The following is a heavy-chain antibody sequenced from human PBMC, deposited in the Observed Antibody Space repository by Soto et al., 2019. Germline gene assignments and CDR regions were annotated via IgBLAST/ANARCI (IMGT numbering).Heavy chain of an antibody. CDR3: PRPICSGWLEECCKH. D-gene: IGHD2-15*01. Sequence: PGGPLRLSCAASGFTFSSYWMSWVRQAPRKGLEWVANIKQDGSEKYYVDSVKGRFTISRDNAKNSLYLQMNCLRAEDTAVYYCPRPICSGWLEECCKHWAQGTLVT. J-gene: IGHJ1*01. V-gene: IGHV3-7*01. CDR1: GFTFSSYW. CDR2: IKQDGSEK.